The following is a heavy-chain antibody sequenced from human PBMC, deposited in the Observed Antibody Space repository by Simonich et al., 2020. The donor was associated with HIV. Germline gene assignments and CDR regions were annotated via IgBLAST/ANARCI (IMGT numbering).Heavy chain of an antibody. Sequence: QVQLQQWGAGLLKPSETLSLTCAVYGGSFSGYYWSWIRQPPGEGLEWIGEINHSGSTNYNPSLKGRVTISVDTSKYQFSLKLRSVTAADTAVYYCARRHPTTVTTPYFDYWGQGTLVTVSS. J-gene: IGHJ4*02. D-gene: IGHD4-17*01. V-gene: IGHV4-34*01. CDR1: GGSFSGYY. CDR3: ARRHPTTVTTPYFDY. CDR2: INHSGST.